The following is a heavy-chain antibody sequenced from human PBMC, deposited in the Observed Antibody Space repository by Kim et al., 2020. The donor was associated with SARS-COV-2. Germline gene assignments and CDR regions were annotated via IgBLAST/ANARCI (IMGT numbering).Heavy chain of an antibody. Sequence: GGSLRLSCAASGFTFSSYAMHWVRQAPGKGLEWVAVISYDGSNKYYADSVKGRFTISRDNSKNTLYLQMNSLRAEDTAVYYCARDGAFPGIAAAGDYWGQGTLVTVSS. D-gene: IGHD6-13*01. CDR1: GFTFSSYA. V-gene: IGHV3-30*04. J-gene: IGHJ4*02. CDR2: ISYDGSNK. CDR3: ARDGAFPGIAAAGDY.